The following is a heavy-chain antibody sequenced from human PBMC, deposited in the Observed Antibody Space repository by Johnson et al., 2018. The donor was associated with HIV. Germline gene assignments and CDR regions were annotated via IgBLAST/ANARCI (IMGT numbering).Heavy chain of an antibody. CDR3: AGGSYKDAVDI. CDR1: GFTFSNYA. Sequence: VQLVESGGALVQPGGSLRLSCVASGFTFSNYAMHWVRQAPGKGLEFVAAIDSNGGGTYYADSVQGRFTLSRDNSDNTLYLQMNSLRADDTAVYYCAGGSYKDAVDIWGQGTMVTVSS. J-gene: IGHJ3*02. CDR2: IDSNGGGT. D-gene: IGHD1-26*01. V-gene: IGHV3-64*04.